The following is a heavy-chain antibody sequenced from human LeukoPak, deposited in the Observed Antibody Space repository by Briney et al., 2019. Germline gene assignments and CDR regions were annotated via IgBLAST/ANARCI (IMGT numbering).Heavy chain of an antibody. Sequence: SETLSLTCAVSGASISSYVWSWIRQPAGKGLEWIGRLYTSGSTNYNPSLKSRVTMSVDTSRNQFSLKLSSVTAADTAMYYCARAYYYGSGSYGLHYWGQGTLVTVSS. CDR3: ARAYYYGSGSYGLHY. J-gene: IGHJ4*02. V-gene: IGHV4-4*07. CDR1: GASISSYV. CDR2: LYTSGST. D-gene: IGHD3-10*01.